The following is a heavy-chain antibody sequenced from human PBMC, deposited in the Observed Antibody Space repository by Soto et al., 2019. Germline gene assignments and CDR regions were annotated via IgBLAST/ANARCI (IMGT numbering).Heavy chain of an antibody. J-gene: IGHJ6*02. D-gene: IGHD3-10*01. CDR1: GYTFTGYY. CDR2: INPNSGGT. CDR3: ARDGRNYYGSGSYYMNYYYYGMDV. Sequence: ASVKVSCKASGYTFTGYYMHWVRQAPGQGLEWMGWINPNSGGTNYAQKFQGWVTMTRDTSISTAYMELSRLRSDDTAVYYCARDGRNYYGSGSYYMNYYYYGMDVWGQGTTVTVSS. V-gene: IGHV1-2*04.